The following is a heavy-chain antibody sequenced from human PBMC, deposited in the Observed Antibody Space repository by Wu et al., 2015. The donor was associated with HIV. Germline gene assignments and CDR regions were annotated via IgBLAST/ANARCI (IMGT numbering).Heavy chain of an antibody. CDR3: ARLTHYYYYMDV. J-gene: IGHJ6*03. CDR1: GYTFTDYY. Sequence: EVQLIQSGAEVKKPGATVKISCKVSGYTFTDYYMHWVQQAPGKGLEWVGLVDPEDGETRYAEKFQGRVTITTDTSTHTAYMELSRLRSDDTAVYYCARLTHYYYYMDVWGKGTTVTVSS. D-gene: IGHD4-23*01. V-gene: IGHV1-69-2*01. CDR2: VDPEDGET.